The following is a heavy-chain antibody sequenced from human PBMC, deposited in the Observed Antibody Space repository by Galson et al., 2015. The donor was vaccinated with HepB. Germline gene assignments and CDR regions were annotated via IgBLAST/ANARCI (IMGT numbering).Heavy chain of an antibody. CDR1: GFTVNSNY. Sequence: SLRLSCAASGFTVNSNYMTWVRQAPGKGLEWVSTIYSAGSTYYADSVKGRFTISRDNSKNTLYLQMNSLRAEDTAVYYCAAGSLAVAVDYWGQGTLVTVSS. J-gene: IGHJ4*02. V-gene: IGHV3-66*01. CDR3: AAGSLAVAVDY. CDR2: IYSAGST. D-gene: IGHD6-19*01.